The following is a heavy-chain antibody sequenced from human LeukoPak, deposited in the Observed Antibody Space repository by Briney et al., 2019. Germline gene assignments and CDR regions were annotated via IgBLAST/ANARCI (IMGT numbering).Heavy chain of an antibody. CDR3: ATPPITMIVVVITTIHY. D-gene: IGHD3-22*01. J-gene: IGHJ4*02. CDR1: GFTFSSYA. CDR2: ISGSGGST. Sequence: GGSLRLSCAASGFTFSSYAMSWVRQAPGKGLEWVSAISGSGGSTYYADSVKGRFTISRDNSKNTLYLQMNSLRAEDTAVYYCATPPITMIVVVITTIHYWGQGTLVTASS. V-gene: IGHV3-23*01.